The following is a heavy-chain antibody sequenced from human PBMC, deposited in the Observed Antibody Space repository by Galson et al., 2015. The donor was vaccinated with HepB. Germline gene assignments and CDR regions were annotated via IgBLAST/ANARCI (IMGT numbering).Heavy chain of an antibody. CDR3: AHYAYGVFASYGLHTGFGY. Sequence: PALVKPTQTLTLTCTFSGFSLISSGVGVGWIRQPPGKALEWLALIYWDDDKRYSPSLQSRLTITKDTSKNQVVLTLANMDPVDTATYYCAHYAYGVFASYGLHTGFGYWGQGTLVTVSS. V-gene: IGHV2-5*02. J-gene: IGHJ4*02. CDR1: GFSLISSGVG. CDR2: IYWDDDK. D-gene: IGHD4-17*01.